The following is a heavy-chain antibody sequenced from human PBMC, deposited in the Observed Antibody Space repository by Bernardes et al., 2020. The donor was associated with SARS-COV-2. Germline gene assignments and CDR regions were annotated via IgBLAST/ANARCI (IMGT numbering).Heavy chain of an antibody. CDR1: GYTFTNHG. Sequence: ASVKVSCKASGYTFTNHGISWVRQAPGQGLEWVGWISAHNGNTNYAQKLQGRVTMTTDTSTSTAYMELRSLRSDDTAVYYCARDRKSTVSMLQGVTFYYYYYGMDVWGQGTTVTVSS. D-gene: IGHD3-10*01. CDR2: ISAHNGNT. CDR3: ARDRKSTVSMLQGVTFYYYYYGMDV. J-gene: IGHJ6*02. V-gene: IGHV1-18*04.